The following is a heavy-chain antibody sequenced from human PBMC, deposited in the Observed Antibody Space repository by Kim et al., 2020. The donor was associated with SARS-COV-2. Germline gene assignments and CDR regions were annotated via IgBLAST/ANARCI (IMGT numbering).Heavy chain of an antibody. Sequence: AQKCQGRVTMTRNTSISKAYMELSSLRSEDTAVYYCAVDSSGYLPYGMDVWGQGTTVTVSS. CDR3: AVDSSGYLPYGMDV. J-gene: IGHJ6*02. V-gene: IGHV1-8*01. D-gene: IGHD3-22*01.